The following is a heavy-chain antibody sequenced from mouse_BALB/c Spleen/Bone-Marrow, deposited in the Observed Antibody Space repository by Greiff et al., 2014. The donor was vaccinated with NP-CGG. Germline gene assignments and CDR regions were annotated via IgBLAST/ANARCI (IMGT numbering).Heavy chain of an antibody. CDR2: ISTYYGDA. D-gene: IGHD1-1*01. CDR1: GYTFTDYS. Sequence: VQLQQSGAELVRPGVSVKISCKGSGYTFTDYSIHWIKQSHAKSLEWIGAISTYYGDATNNQKFKGKATLTVDKSSSIAYMELARLASDDSVIYYCARGVTTGATDYWGQGTSVTVSS. J-gene: IGHJ4*01. CDR3: ARGVTTGATDY. V-gene: IGHV1-67*01.